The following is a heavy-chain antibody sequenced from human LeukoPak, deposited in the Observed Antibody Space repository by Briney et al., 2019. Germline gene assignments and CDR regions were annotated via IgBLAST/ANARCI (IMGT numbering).Heavy chain of an antibody. V-gene: IGHV1-8*01. CDR3: ARGFRKVRGVKNLDY. D-gene: IGHD3-10*01. CDR1: GYTFTSFD. CDR2: MNPNSGNT. J-gene: IGHJ4*02. Sequence: ASVKVSCKASGYTFTSFDINWVRQATGQGLEWMGWMNPNSGNTGYAQKFRGRVTMTRNTSISTAYMELSSLRSEDTAVYYRARGFRKVRGVKNLDYWGQGTLVTVSS.